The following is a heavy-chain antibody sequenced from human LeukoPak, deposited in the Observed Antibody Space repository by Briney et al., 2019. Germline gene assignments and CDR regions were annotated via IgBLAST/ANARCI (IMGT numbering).Heavy chain of an antibody. CDR1: GYSFTRYW. J-gene: IGHJ4*02. V-gene: IGHV5-51*01. Sequence: GESLKISCKGSGYSFTRYWIGWVRQMPGKGLELMGIIYPGDPDTRYSPSFQGHVTISADKSISTAYLQWSSLKASDTAMYYCAREYYGSGDYWGQGTLVTVSS. CDR3: AREYYGSGDY. D-gene: IGHD3-10*01. CDR2: IYPGDPDT.